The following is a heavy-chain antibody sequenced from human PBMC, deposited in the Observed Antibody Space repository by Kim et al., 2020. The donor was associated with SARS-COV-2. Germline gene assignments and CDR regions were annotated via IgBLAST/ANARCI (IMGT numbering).Heavy chain of an antibody. V-gene: IGHV1-18*01. CDR2: ISAYNGNT. Sequence: ASVKVSCKASGYTFTSYGISWVRQAPGQGLEWMGWISAYNGNTNYAQKLQGRVTMTTDTSTSTAYMELRSLRSDDTAVYYCARDPCCYYYGSGSEGYYYGMDVWGQGTTVTVSS. CDR1: GYTFTSYG. J-gene: IGHJ6*02. CDR3: ARDPCCYYYGSGSEGYYYGMDV. D-gene: IGHD3-10*01.